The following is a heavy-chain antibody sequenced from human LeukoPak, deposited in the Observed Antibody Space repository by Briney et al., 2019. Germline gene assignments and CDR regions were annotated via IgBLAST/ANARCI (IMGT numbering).Heavy chain of an antibody. D-gene: IGHD3-3*01. CDR2: INHSGST. V-gene: IGHV4-34*01. CDR3: ARGYYDFWSGGSPRYYFDY. Sequence: PSETLSLTCAVYGGSFSGYYWSWIRQPPGKGLEWIGEINHSGSTNYNPSLKSRVTISVDTSKNQFSLKLSSVTAADTAVYYCARGYYDFWSGGSPRYYFDYWGQGTLVTVSS. CDR1: GGSFSGYY. J-gene: IGHJ4*02.